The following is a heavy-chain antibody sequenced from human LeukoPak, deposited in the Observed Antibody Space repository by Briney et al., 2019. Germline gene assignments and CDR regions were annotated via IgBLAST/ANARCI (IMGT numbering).Heavy chain of an antibody. J-gene: IGHJ3*02. V-gene: IGHV3-23*01. CDR1: GFTFSSYA. CDR2: ISGSCGST. CDR3: AKDASYYYDSLDAFDI. D-gene: IGHD3-22*01. Sequence: PGGSLRPSCAASGFTFSSYAMSWVRQAPGKGLEWVSAISGSCGSTYYADSVKGRFTISRDNSKNTLYLQMNSLRAEDTAVYYCAKDASYYYDSLDAFDIWGQGTMVTVSS.